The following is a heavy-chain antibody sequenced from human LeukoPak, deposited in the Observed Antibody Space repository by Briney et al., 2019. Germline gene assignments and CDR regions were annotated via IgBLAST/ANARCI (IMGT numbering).Heavy chain of an antibody. CDR2: INSDGSST. Sequence: PGGSLRLSCAASGFTFSSYWMHWVRQAPGKGLVLVSRINSDGSSTSYADSVKGRFTISRDNAKNTLYLQMNSLRAEDTAVYYCARDSSLDAFDIWGQGTMVTVSS. CDR1: GFTFSSYW. CDR3: ARDSSLDAFDI. J-gene: IGHJ3*02. V-gene: IGHV3-74*01.